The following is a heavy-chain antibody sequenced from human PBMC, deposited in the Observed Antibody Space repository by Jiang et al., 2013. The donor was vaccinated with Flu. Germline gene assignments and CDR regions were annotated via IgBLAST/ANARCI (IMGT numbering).Heavy chain of an antibody. CDR2: IDPSDSYT. Sequence: QLVESGAEVKKPGESLRISCKGSGYSFTSYWISWVRQMPGKGLEWMGRIDPSDSYTNYSPSFQGHVTISADKSTSTAYLQWSSLKASDTAMYYCARKGGNSNYFDYWGQGTLVTVSS. V-gene: IGHV5-10-1*01. D-gene: IGHD4-23*01. CDR3: ARKGGNSNYFDY. J-gene: IGHJ4*02. CDR1: GYSFTSYW.